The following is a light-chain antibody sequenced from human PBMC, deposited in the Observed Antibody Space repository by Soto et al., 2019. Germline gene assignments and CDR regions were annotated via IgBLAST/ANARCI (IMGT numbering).Light chain of an antibody. CDR2: NVT. J-gene: IGLJ1*01. V-gene: IGLV2-14*01. Sequence: QSALTQPASVSGSPGQSITISCTGTSSDIGRYNYVSWYQQHPGKAPKLIICNVTNRPSGVSHRFSASKSGNTASLTISGLQAEDEADYYCSSYTGTTSLYIFGGGTKVTVL. CDR3: SSYTGTTSLYI. CDR1: SSDIGRYNY.